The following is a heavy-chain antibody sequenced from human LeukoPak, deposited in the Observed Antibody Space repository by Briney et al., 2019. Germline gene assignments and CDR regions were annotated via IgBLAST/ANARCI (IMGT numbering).Heavy chain of an antibody. J-gene: IGHJ4*02. V-gene: IGHV3-48*01. Sequence: GGSLRLSCTVSGFPLSSYSMNWFRQAPGKGLEWVAYISASGSNIYYVDSVMGRFTVSRDNPKSSLFLQMNSPRAEDTAVYYCARVKGTYFDYWGQGALVTVYS. CDR2: ISASGSNI. CDR1: GFPLSSYS. D-gene: IGHD1-1*01. CDR3: ARVKGTYFDY.